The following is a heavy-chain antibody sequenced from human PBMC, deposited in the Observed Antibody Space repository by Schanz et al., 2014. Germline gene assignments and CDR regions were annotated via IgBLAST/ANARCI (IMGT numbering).Heavy chain of an antibody. CDR1: GFIFGSSV. J-gene: IGHJ4*02. Sequence: VQLVESGGGVVQPGRSLRLSCAASGFIFGSSVMAWVRQAPGKGLEWVSGINTGVNTYYADSVRGRFTMSRDNSKNTLYLQMNSLRAGDAAVYYCARGLIAAAGGAFDYWGQGTLVAVSA. CDR2: INTGVNT. CDR3: ARGLIAAAGGAFDY. V-gene: IGHV3-23*04. D-gene: IGHD6-13*01.